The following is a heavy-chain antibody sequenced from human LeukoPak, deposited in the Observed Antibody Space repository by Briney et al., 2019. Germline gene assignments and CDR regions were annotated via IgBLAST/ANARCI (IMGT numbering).Heavy chain of an antibody. Sequence: GGSLRLSLAASGFTFISYGMHWVRQAPAKGLDWVAVISYDGSNKYYADSVKGRFTISRDNAKNSLYLQMNSLRAEDTAVYYCASSLYYDSSGSQKGYWGQGTLVTVSS. CDR2: ISYDGSNK. CDR3: ASSLYYDSSGSQKGY. V-gene: IGHV3-30*03. J-gene: IGHJ4*02. CDR1: GFTFISYG. D-gene: IGHD3-22*01.